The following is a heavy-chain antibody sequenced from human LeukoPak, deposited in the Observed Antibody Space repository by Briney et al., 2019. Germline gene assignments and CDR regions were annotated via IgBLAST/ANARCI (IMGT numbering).Heavy chain of an antibody. Sequence: GASVKVSCKASGYTFTSYYMHWVRQAPGQGLEWMGIINPSGGSTSYAQKFQGRVTMTRDTSTSTVYMELSSLRSEDTAVYYCARDRRAITMVRGVMRTTSDYWGQGTLVTVSS. CDR1: GYTFTSYY. J-gene: IGHJ4*02. V-gene: IGHV1-46*01. CDR3: ARDRRAITMVRGVMRTTSDY. D-gene: IGHD3-10*01. CDR2: INPSGGST.